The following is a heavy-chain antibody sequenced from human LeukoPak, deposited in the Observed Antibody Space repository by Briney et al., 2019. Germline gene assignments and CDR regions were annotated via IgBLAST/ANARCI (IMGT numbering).Heavy chain of an antibody. CDR2: IIPIFGTA. CDR3: ARTSPSDYDFWSGYYFRPNYFDY. D-gene: IGHD3-3*01. V-gene: IGHV1-69*01. Sequence: GSSVKVSCKASGGTFSSYAISWVRQAPGQGLEWMGGIIPIFGTANYAQKFQGRVTITADESTSTAYMELSSLRSEDTAVYYCARTSPSDYDFWSGYYFRPNYFDYWGQGTLVTVSS. CDR1: GGTFSSYA. J-gene: IGHJ4*02.